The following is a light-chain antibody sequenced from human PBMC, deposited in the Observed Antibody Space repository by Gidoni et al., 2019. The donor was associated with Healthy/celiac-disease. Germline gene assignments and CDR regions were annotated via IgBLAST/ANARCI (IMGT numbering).Light chain of an antibody. J-gene: IGKJ3*01. Sequence: DIQMTQSPSSLSASVGDRVTITCQASQDISNYLHWYQQKPGKAPKLLIYDASNLETGVPSRFSGSGSGTDFTFTISSLQPEDIATYYCQQYDKLPFTFGPGTKVDIK. V-gene: IGKV1-33*01. CDR2: DAS. CDR1: QDISNY. CDR3: QQYDKLPFT.